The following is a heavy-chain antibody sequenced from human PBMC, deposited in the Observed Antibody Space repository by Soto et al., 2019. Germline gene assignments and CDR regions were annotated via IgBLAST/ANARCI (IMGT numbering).Heavy chain of an antibody. CDR2: IFSNDEK. CDR1: GGSISSYYW. J-gene: IGHJ4*02. V-gene: IGHV2-26*01. CDR3: ARTYSSSWSYFDY. Sequence: ETLSLTCTVSGGSISSYYWSWIRQPPGKALEWLAHIFSNDEKSYSTSLKSRLTISKDTSKSQVVLTMTNMDPVDTATYYCARTYSSSWSYFDYWGQGALVTVS. D-gene: IGHD6-13*01.